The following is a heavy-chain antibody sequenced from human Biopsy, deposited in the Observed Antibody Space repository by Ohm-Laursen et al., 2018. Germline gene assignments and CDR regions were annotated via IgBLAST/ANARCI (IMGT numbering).Heavy chain of an antibody. CDR3: AKSYGDYWGDYYYGLDV. Sequence: SLSLSCTASGFTFRDWGMLWVRQAPDKGLEWVALISYDGSNKYYADSVKGRFTISRDSSKNTLHLQMNSLRAEDTAIYYCAKSYGDYWGDYYYGLDVWGQGATVTVSS. CDR2: ISYDGSNK. J-gene: IGHJ6*02. CDR1: GFTFRDWG. D-gene: IGHD4-17*01. V-gene: IGHV3-30*18.